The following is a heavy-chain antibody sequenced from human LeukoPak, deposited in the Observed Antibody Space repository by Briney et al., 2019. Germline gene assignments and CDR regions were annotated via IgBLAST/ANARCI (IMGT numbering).Heavy chain of an antibody. V-gene: IGHV1-18*01. D-gene: IGHD3-10*01. Sequence: ASVKVSCKASGYTFTSYGISWGRQAPGQGLEWMGWISGYNGNTNYAEKVQGRVTMTTDTSTSTAYMELRSLRTDDTAVYYCAREVARIWFVRLDYYYGMDVWGQGTTVTVSS. J-gene: IGHJ6*02. CDR3: AREVARIWFVRLDYYYGMDV. CDR2: ISGYNGNT. CDR1: GYTFTSYG.